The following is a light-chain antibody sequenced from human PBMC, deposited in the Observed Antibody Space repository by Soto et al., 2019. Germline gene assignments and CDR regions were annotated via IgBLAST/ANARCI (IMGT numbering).Light chain of an antibody. J-gene: IGKJ1*01. CDR1: QSVSSSY. Sequence: EVVLTQSPGTLSLSPGERATLSCRASQSVSSSYLAWYQQKPGQAPRLLIYGASSRATGIPDRFSGSGSGTGFTLTISRLEPEDFAVYYCQHYDSSPRTFGQGTKVEIK. CDR3: QHYDSSPRT. CDR2: GAS. V-gene: IGKV3-20*01.